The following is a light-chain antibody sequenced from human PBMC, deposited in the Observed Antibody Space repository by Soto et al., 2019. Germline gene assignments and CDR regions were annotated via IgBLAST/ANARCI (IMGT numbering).Light chain of an antibody. CDR1: QSVGTY. Sequence: EIVLTQSPATLSLSPGERATLSCRASQSVGTYFAWYQQKPGQAPRLLIYDASNRATGIPARFSGSGSETEFTLTISTLEPKDFAVYYCQQRRSWPLTFGGGTNVEIK. CDR3: QQRRSWPLT. J-gene: IGKJ4*01. CDR2: DAS. V-gene: IGKV3-11*01.